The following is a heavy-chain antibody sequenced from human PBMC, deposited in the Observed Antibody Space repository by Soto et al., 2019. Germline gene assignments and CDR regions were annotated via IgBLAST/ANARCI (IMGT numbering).Heavy chain of an antibody. CDR3: AKDPRDGSPAYFQH. J-gene: IGHJ1*01. CDR1: GFTFSSYG. D-gene: IGHD1-26*01. V-gene: IGHV3-30*18. CDR2: ISYDGSNK. Sequence: QVQLVESGGGVVQPGRSLRLSCAASGFTFSSYGMHWVRQAPGKGLEWVAVISYDGSNKYYADSVKDRFTISRDNSKNTLYLQMNSLRAEDTAVYYCAKDPRDGSPAYFQHWGQGTLVTVSS.